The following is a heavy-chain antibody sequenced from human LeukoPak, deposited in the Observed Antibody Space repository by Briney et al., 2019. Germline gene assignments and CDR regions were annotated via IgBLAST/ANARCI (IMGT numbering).Heavy chain of an antibody. J-gene: IGHJ6*02. V-gene: IGHV4-4*07. D-gene: IGHD2-2*01. Sequence: SETLSLTCTVSGGPISSYYWSWIRQPAGKGLEWIGRIYTSGSTNYNPSLKSRVTMSVDTSKNQFSLKLSSVTAADTAVYYCARDGRYCSSTSCYSSDGMDVWGQGTTVTVSS. CDR2: IYTSGST. CDR1: GGPISSYY. CDR3: ARDGRYCSSTSCYSSDGMDV.